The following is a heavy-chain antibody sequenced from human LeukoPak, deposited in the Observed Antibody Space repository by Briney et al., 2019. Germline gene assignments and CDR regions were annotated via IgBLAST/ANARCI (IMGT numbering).Heavy chain of an antibody. CDR2: IRGKGFSDPP. CDR1: GFTFSYSA. Sequence: GGSLRLSCAASGFTFSYSAIHWVRQASGQGLEWVGRIRGKGFSDPPAYAASVKDRFTISRDDSESTAYLQMNSLKAEDTAVYYCTVPQSGGNWFDPWGPGTQVTVSS. D-gene: IGHD3-16*01. CDR3: TVPQSGGNWFDP. V-gene: IGHV3-73*01. J-gene: IGHJ5*02.